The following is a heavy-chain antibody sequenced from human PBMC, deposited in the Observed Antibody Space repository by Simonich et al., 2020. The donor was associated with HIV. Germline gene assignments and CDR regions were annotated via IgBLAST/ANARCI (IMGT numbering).Heavy chain of an antibody. J-gene: IGHJ2*01. Sequence: QVQLVQSGAEVKKPGASVKVSCKASGYTFTGYYLHWVLQAPGQGVEWMGRINPNSGGTNYAQKFQCRVTMTRDTSISTAYMELSRLRSDDTAVYYCARDERRTNSHWYFDLWGRGTLVTVSS. CDR2: INPNSGGT. V-gene: IGHV1-2*02. D-gene: IGHD1-7*01. CDR1: GYTFTGYY. CDR3: ARDERRTNSHWYFDL.